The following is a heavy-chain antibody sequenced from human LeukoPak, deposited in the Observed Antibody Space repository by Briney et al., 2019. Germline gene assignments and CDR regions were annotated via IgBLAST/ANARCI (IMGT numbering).Heavy chain of an antibody. CDR1: GFTFSSYV. V-gene: IGHV3-23*01. CDR2: IRGGGDTT. CDR3: AKGRIDRDYYFGMDV. J-gene: IGHJ6*02. D-gene: IGHD2/OR15-2a*01. Sequence: GGSLRLSCAASGFTFSSYVMTWVRQAPGKGREWVSAIRGGGDTTYYADSVKGRFTISRDNSKNTVYLQMNSLRVEDTAVYYCAKGRIDRDYYFGMDVWGLGTTVAVSS.